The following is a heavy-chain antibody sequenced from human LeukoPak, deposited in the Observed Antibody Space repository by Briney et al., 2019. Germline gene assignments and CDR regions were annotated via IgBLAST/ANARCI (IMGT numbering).Heavy chain of an antibody. D-gene: IGHD3-10*01. CDR1: GGTFSSYA. CDR3: AREPHGSGSYYKNWFDP. V-gene: IGHV1-69*13. J-gene: IGHJ5*02. Sequence: ASVKVSCKASGGTFSSYAISWVRQAPGQGLEWMGGIIPIFGTANYAQKFQGRVTITADESTSTAYMELSSLRSEDTAVYYCAREPHGSGSYYKNWFDPWGQGTLVTVSS. CDR2: IIPIFGTA.